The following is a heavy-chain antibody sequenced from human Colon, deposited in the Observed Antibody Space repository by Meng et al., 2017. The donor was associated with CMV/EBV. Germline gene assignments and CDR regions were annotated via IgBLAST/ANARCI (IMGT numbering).Heavy chain of an antibody. V-gene: IGHV1-18*01. CDR1: GYIFNHYG. J-gene: IGHJ4*02. CDR2: ISGFNGKT. D-gene: IGHD4-11*01. CDR3: ARGSDYSNYCPIDS. Sequence: ASVKVSCKASGYIFNHYGLNWVRQAPGQGLEWLGWISGFNGKTYFAQNFQDRLTLTTDTSANTGYMELRGLTSDDTAVYYCARGSDYSNYCPIDSWGQGTLVTVSS.